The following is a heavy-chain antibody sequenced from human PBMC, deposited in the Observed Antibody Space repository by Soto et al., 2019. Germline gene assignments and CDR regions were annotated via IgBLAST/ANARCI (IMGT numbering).Heavy chain of an antibody. V-gene: IGHV3-7*05. J-gene: IGHJ6*02. CDR1: GFSLSRNW. Sequence: EVQLEESGGGLVQPGGSLRLSCEASGFSLSRNWMSWVRQVPGKGLEWVANIKQDESEKYYLDSVKGRFTISRDNARNSLYLQIVSLRAEDTAIYYCARNVEIPVAGTSGVGYAMDVWGQGTTVTVSS. D-gene: IGHD6-19*01. CDR3: ARNVEIPVAGTSGVGYAMDV. CDR2: IKQDESEK.